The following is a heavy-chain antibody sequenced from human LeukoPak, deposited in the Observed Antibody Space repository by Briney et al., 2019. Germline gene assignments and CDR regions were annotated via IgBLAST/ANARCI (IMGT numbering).Heavy chain of an antibody. CDR3: AKHRPGYSGGPYYFDS. D-gene: IGHD6-19*01. J-gene: IGHJ4*02. Sequence: GESLKISCEGSEYSFTNHWIAWVRQMPGKGLERMGIIYPTDSDTIYSPSFQGQVTISADKSINTAYLQWSSLKASDTALYYCAKHRPGYSGGPYYFDSWGQGTLVTVSS. V-gene: IGHV5-51*01. CDR2: IYPTDSDT. CDR1: EYSFTNHW.